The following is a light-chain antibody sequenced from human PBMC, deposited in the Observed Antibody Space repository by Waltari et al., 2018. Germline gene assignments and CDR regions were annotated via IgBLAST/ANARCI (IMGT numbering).Light chain of an antibody. CDR3: HQYYANPQT. J-gene: IGKJ1*01. Sequence: DIVMTQSPDSLAVSLGERATLNCKSSQSVLYSSNNKNYLAWYQHKSGQPPKLLIYWASTRESGVPDRFSGSGSGTDFSLTINNLQPEDVAVYYCHQYYANPQTFGQGTRVEIK. V-gene: IGKV4-1*01. CDR2: WAS. CDR1: QSVLYSSNNKNY.